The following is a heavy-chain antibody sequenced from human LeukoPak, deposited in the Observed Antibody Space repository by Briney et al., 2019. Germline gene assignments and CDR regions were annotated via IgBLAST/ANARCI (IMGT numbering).Heavy chain of an antibody. J-gene: IGHJ4*02. Sequence: GGSLRLSCAASGFTVSSNYMSWVRQAPGKGLEWVSVIYSGGSTYYADSVKGRFTISRGNSKNTLYLQMNSLRAEDTAVYYCARGLDYVWGSYRYPFDYWGQGTLVTVSS. CDR3: ARGLDYVWGSYRYPFDY. CDR1: GFTVSSNY. D-gene: IGHD3-16*02. CDR2: IYSGGST. V-gene: IGHV3-53*01.